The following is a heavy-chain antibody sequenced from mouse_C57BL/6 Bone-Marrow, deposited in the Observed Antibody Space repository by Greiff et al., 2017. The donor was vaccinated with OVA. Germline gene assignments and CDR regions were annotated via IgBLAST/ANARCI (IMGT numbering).Heavy chain of an antibody. CDR3: TILWLRNY. D-gene: IGHD2-2*01. J-gene: IGHJ2*01. CDR1: GFHIKDDY. Sequence: EVQLQQSGAELVRPGASVKLSCTASGFHIKDDYMHWVKQRPEQGLEWIGWIDPENGATEYASKFQGKATITADTSSNTAYLQLSSLTSEDTAVYYCTILWLRNYWGQGTTLTVSS. V-gene: IGHV14-4*01. CDR2: IDPENGAT.